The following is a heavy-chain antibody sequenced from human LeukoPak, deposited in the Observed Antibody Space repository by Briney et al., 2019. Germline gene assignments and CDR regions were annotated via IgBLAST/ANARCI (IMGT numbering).Heavy chain of an antibody. Sequence: SETLSLTRTVSGGSISSYYWSWIRQPPGKGLEWLGYIYYSGSTNYNPSLKSRVTIPVDTSKNQFSLKLSSVTAADTAVYYCARGEVLYDFWSGYEWGQGTLVTVSS. CDR2: IYYSGST. D-gene: IGHD3-3*01. CDR3: ARGEVLYDFWSGYE. V-gene: IGHV4-59*08. CDR1: GGSISSYY. J-gene: IGHJ4*02.